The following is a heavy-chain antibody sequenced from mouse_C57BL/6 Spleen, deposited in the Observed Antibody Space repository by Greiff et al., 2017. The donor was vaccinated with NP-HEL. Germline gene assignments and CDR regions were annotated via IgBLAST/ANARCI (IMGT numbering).Heavy chain of an antibody. D-gene: IGHD2-2*01. V-gene: IGHV1-42*01. CDR3: GSMVTTSGSAY. CDR2: INPSTGGT. Sequence: DVKLVESGPELVKPGASVKISCKASGYSFTGYYMNWVKQSPEKSLEWIGEINPSTGGTTYNQKFKAKATLTVDKSSSTAYMQLKSLTSEDSAVYYCGSMVTTSGSAYWGQGTLVTVSA. CDR1: GYSFTGYY. J-gene: IGHJ3*01.